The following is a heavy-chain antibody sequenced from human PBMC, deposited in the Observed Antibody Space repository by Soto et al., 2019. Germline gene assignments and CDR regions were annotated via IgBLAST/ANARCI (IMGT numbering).Heavy chain of an antibody. J-gene: IGHJ6*03. Sequence: GGSLRLSCAASGFTFSSYGMHWVRQAPGKGLEWVAVISYDGSNKYYADSVKGRFTISRDNSKNTLYLQMNSLRAEDTAVYYCAKDSEYEDYYYYYMDVWGKGTTVTVSS. CDR3: AKDSEYEDYYYYYMDV. V-gene: IGHV3-30*18. CDR1: GFTFSSYG. CDR2: ISYDGSNK. D-gene: IGHD3-10*01.